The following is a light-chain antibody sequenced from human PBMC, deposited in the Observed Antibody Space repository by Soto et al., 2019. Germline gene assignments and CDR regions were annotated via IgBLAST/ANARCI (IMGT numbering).Light chain of an antibody. V-gene: IGKV1-39*01. CDR2: AAS. CDR1: QSISNY. CDR3: QQSYCSPPT. Sequence: DIQMTQSPSSLSASVGDRVTITCRASQSISNYLNWYQQKPGKAPKLLIYAASSLQSGVPSRFSGSGSGTDVTLTISSLQPEDCATYYCQQSYCSPPTFGKETKLEIK. J-gene: IGKJ2*01.